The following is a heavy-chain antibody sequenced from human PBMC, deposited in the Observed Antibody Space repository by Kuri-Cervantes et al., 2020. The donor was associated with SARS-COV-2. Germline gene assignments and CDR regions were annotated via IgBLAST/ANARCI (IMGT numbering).Heavy chain of an antibody. J-gene: IGHJ4*02. Sequence: GESLKISCAASGFTVSSNYMSWVRQAPGKGLEWVSVIYSGGSTYYADSVKGRFTISRDNSKNTLYLQMNSLRAEDTAVYYCVRVVGYSSSWYYFDYWGQGTLVTVSS. D-gene: IGHD6-13*01. CDR2: IYSGGST. CDR3: VRVVGYSSSWYYFDY. V-gene: IGHV3-53*01. CDR1: GFTVSSNY.